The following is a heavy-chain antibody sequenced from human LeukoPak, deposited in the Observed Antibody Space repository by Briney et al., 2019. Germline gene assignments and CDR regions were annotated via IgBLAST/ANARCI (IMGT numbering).Heavy chain of an antibody. CDR2: ISSSGSTI. CDR1: GFTFSDYY. V-gene: IGHV3-11*04. D-gene: IGHD3-22*01. Sequence: GGSLRLSCAASGFTFSDYYMSWIRRAPGKGLEWVSYISSSGSTIYYADPVKGRFTISRDNAKNSLYLQMNSLRAEDTAVYYCARITYYDSSGYYSPAFDYWGQGTLVTVSS. CDR3: ARITYYDSSGYYSPAFDY. J-gene: IGHJ4*02.